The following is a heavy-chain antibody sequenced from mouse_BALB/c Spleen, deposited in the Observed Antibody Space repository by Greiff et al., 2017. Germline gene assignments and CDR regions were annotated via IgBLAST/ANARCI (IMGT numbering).Heavy chain of an antibody. Sequence: EVQRVESGPGLVKPSQSLSLTCSVTGYSITSCYYWNWIRQFPGNKLEWMGYISYDGSNNYNPSLKNRISITRDTSKNQFFLKLNSVTTEDTATYYCARSTMITWVAYWGQGTLVTVSA. CDR3: ARSTMITWVAY. V-gene: IGHV3-6*02. D-gene: IGHD2-4*01. CDR1: GYSITSCYY. CDR2: ISYDGSN. J-gene: IGHJ3*01.